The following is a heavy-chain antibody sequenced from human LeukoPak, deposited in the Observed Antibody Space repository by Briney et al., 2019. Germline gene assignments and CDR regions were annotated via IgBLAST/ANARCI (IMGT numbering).Heavy chain of an antibody. CDR1: EFTVSSNY. D-gene: IGHD4-11*01. V-gene: IGHV3-66*01. CDR3: AKVWTTVSTNYYGMDV. Sequence: GGSLRLSCVASEFTVSSNYMNWVRQAPGKGLEWVSFIYTSGSTYYADSVRGRFTISRDNSKNTLYLEMNSLRAEDTAVYYCAKVWTTVSTNYYGMDVWGQGTTVTVSS. CDR2: IYTSGST. J-gene: IGHJ6*02.